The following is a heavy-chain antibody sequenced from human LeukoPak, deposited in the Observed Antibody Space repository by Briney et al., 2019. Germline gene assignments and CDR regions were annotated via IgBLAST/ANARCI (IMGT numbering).Heavy chain of an antibody. CDR2: ISYGGSNK. CDR3: ARERYYGSGSYPGDY. J-gene: IGHJ4*02. CDR1: GFTFSSYA. D-gene: IGHD3-10*01. Sequence: GGSLRLSCAASGFTFSSYAMHWVRQAPGKGLEWVAVISYGGSNKYYADSVKGRFTISRDNSKNTLYLQMNSLRAEDTAVYYCARERYYGSGSYPGDYWGQGTLVTVSS. V-gene: IGHV3-30-3*01.